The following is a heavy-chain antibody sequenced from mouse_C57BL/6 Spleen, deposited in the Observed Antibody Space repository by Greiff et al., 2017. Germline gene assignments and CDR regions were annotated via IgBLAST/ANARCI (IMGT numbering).Heavy chain of an antibody. CDR2: IDPSDSET. J-gene: IGHJ2*01. Sequence: QVQLQQPGAELVRPGSSVKLSCKASGYTFTSYWMHWVKQRPIQGLEWIGNIDPSDSETHYNQKFKDKATLTVDKSSSTAYMQLSSLTSEDSAVYYCASWGYDGYYDDYWGQGTTLTVSS. CDR3: ASWGYDGYYDDY. CDR1: GYTFTSYW. D-gene: IGHD2-3*01. V-gene: IGHV1-52*01.